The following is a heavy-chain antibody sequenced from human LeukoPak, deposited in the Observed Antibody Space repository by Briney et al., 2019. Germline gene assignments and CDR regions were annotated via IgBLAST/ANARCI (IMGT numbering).Heavy chain of an antibody. V-gene: IGHV3-21*01. CDR3: GREAWFDP. CDR1: GFTFSTYS. Sequence: GGSLRLSCAAPGFTFSTYSMNWVRQAPGKGLEWVSCISSSSSYIYYADSVKGRFTIFRDNAKNSLYLQMDSLRAEDTAVYYRGREAWFDPWGQGTLVTVSS. J-gene: IGHJ5*02. CDR2: ISSSSSYI.